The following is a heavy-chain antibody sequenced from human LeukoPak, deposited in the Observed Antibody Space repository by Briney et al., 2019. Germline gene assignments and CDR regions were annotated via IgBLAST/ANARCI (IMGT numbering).Heavy chain of an antibody. CDR2: ISDSGGSR. D-gene: IGHD3-3*01. J-gene: IGHJ4*02. CDR3: AKDHYDFWSGYLPLYYFDY. Sequence: GGSLRLSCAASGFTFSSYTMSWVRQAPGKGLEWVSVISDSGGSRYYADSVKGRFTISRDNSKNTLYLQMNSLRAEDTAVYYCAKDHYDFWSGYLPLYYFDYWGQGTLVTVSS. V-gene: IGHV3-23*01. CDR1: GFTFSSYT.